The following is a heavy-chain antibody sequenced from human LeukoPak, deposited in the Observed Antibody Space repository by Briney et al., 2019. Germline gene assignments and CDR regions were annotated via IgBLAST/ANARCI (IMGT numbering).Heavy chain of an antibody. CDR2: IYYSGST. CDR3: ARARSIFGVVIAEFDP. J-gene: IGHJ5*02. V-gene: IGHV4-39*07. Sequence: PSETLSLTCTVSGGSISSSSYYWGWIRQPPGKGLEWIGSIYYSGSTYYNPSLKSRVTISVDTSKNQFSLKLSSVTAADTAVYYCARARSIFGVVIAEFDPWGQGTLVTVSS. CDR1: GGSISSSSYY. D-gene: IGHD3-3*01.